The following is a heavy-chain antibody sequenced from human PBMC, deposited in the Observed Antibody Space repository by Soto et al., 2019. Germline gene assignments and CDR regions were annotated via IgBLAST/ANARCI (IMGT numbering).Heavy chain of an antibody. J-gene: IGHJ4*02. CDR1: GGSISSNNW. D-gene: IGHD1-26*01. Sequence: SETLSLTCAVSGGSISSNNWWSWVRQPPGKGLEWIGEIFHSGSTHYSPSLKSRVTISVDKSKKYFSLNLTSVTAADTAVYYSARVYSGSYSDSWGQGTLVTVSS. V-gene: IGHV4-4*02. CDR3: ARVYSGSYSDS. CDR2: IFHSGST.